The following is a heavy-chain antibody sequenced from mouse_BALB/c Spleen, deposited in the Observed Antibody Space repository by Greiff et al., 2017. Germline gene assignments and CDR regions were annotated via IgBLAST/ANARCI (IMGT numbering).Heavy chain of an antibody. J-gene: IGHJ2*01. CDR1: GFTFSSYG. CDR2: INSNGGST. D-gene: IGHD2-10*01. Sequence: EVQGVESGGGLVQPGGSLKLSCAASGFTFSSYGMSCVRQTPDKRLELVATINSNGGSTYYPDSVKGRFTISRDNAKNTLYLQMSSLKSEDTAMYYCARKGAYYGNYVYFDYWGQGTTLTVSS. V-gene: IGHV5-6-3*01. CDR3: ARKGAYYGNYVYFDY.